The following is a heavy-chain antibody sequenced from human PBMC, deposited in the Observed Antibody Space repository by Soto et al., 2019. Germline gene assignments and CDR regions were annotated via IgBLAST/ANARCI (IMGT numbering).Heavy chain of an antibody. J-gene: IGHJ4*02. V-gene: IGHV1-69*02. CDR2: IIPILGIA. D-gene: IGHD2-2*01. CDR3: ASRSSSTSGDY. CDR1: GGTFSSYT. Sequence: QVQLVQSGAEVKKPGSSVKVSCKASGGTFSSYTISWVRQAPGQGLEWMGRIIPILGIANYAQKFQDRVTSTAEKHTSTAYMKLSSLSSEDTAGYYGASRSSSTSGDYWGQGTLVAVSS.